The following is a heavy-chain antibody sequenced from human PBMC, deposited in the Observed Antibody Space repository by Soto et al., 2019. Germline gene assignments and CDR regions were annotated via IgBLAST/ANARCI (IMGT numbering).Heavy chain of an antibody. CDR3: ARDLALGSSGWLYAFDI. D-gene: IGHD6-19*01. CDR2: ISYDGSNK. Sequence: GGSLRLSCAASGFTFSSYAVHWVRQAPGKGLEWVAVISYDGSNKYYADSVKGRFTISRDNSKNTLYLQMNSLRAEDTAVYYCARDLALGSSGWLYAFDIWGQGTMVTVSS. CDR1: GFTFSSYA. J-gene: IGHJ3*02. V-gene: IGHV3-30*04.